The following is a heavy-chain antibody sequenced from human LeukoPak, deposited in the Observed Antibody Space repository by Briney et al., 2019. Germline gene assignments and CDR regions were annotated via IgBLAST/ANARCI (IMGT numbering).Heavy chain of an antibody. Sequence: GGSLRLSCAASGFTFSSYAMPWVRQAPGKGLEWVAVISYDGSNKYYADSVKGRFTISRDNSKNTLYLQMNSLRAEDTAVYYCASDGRTYGSGSYRYPLDYWGQGTLVTVSS. CDR3: ASDGRTYGSGSYRYPLDY. D-gene: IGHD3-10*01. CDR2: ISYDGSNK. CDR1: GFTFSSYA. J-gene: IGHJ4*02. V-gene: IGHV3-30-3*01.